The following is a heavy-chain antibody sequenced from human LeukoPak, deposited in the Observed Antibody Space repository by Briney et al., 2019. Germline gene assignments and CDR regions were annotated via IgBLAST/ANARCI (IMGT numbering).Heavy chain of an antibody. V-gene: IGHV3-21*01. D-gene: IGHD3-16*02. CDR2: ISTSSSYM. CDR3: ARVAGDYVWGSYRYFDY. J-gene: IGHJ4*02. Sequence: PGGSLRLSCAASGFTFSNHGMNWVRQAPGKGLEWVSSISTSSSYMFYAASVKGRFTISRDNAKNSLYLQMNSLRAEDTAVYYCARVAGDYVWGSYRYFDYWGQGTLVTVSS. CDR1: GFTFSNHG.